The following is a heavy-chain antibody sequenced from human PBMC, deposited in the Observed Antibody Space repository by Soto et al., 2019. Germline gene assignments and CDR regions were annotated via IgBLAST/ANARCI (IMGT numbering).Heavy chain of an antibody. CDR1: GYTFTSYA. D-gene: IGHD4-4*01. J-gene: IGHJ4*02. CDR2: INAGNGNT. CDR3: ARAPLLVTTLDY. V-gene: IGHV1-3*01. Sequence: ASVKVSCKASGYTFTSYAMHWVRQAPGQRLEWMGWINAGNGNTKYSQKFRGRVTITRDTSASTAYMELSSLRSEDTAVYYCARAPLLVTTLDYWGQGTLVTVSS.